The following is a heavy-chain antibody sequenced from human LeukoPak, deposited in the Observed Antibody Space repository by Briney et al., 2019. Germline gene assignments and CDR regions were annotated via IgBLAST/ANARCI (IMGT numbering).Heavy chain of an antibody. Sequence: GGSLRLSCAASGFNFSSYNMNWVRRAPGKGLEWVSSISSSSSYLYYADSVKGRFTISRDNAKNSLYLQMNSLRAEDTAVYYCARAYDSSGRKYFQHWGQGTLVTVSS. CDR1: GFNFSSYN. CDR3: ARAYDSSGRKYFQH. V-gene: IGHV3-21*01. J-gene: IGHJ1*01. D-gene: IGHD3-22*01. CDR2: ISSSSSYL.